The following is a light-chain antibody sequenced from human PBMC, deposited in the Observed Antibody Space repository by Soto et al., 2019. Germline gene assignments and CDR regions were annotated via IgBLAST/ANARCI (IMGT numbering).Light chain of an antibody. J-gene: IGKJ4*02. Sequence: IVLTEAPGTLSLSPGERATLSCRASQSVSSSYLAWYQQKPGQAPRLLISPASSSATGIPDRFSGSGSGTDFTLTISSLEPEDVAVYYCQQHGSSVRFGGGTKVDIK. V-gene: IGKV3-20*01. CDR2: PAS. CDR3: QQHGSSVR. CDR1: QSVSSSY.